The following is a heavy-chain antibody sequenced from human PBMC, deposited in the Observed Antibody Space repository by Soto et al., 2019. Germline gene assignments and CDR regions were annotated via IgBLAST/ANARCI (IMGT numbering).Heavy chain of an antibody. CDR1: GFIFSDDY. J-gene: IGHJ4*02. CDR2: ISGSGAST. V-gene: IGHV3-11*05. D-gene: IGHD1-7*01. CDR3: AFQNSRSRWNLLDS. Sequence: QVQLVESGGGLVRPGGSLRLSCAASGFIFSDDYMSWIRQAPGKGLEWVAYISGSGASTDYADSVVGRFTVSRDNAKSTLSLFMESLRAEDTAIYYCAFQNSRSRWNLLDSWGQGTLVSVSS.